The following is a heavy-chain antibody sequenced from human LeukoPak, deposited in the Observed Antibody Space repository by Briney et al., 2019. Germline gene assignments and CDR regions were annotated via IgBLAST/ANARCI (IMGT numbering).Heavy chain of an antibody. CDR3: ARADSSSWFYFDY. J-gene: IGHJ4*02. V-gene: IGHV3-21*01. Sequence: GGSLRLSCAASGFTFSSYSMNWVRQAPGKVLEGVSSISSSSSYIYYADSVKGRFTISRDNAKNSLYLQMNSLRAEDTAVYYCARADSSSWFYFDYWGQGTLVTVSS. D-gene: IGHD6-13*01. CDR2: ISSSSSYI. CDR1: GFTFSSYS.